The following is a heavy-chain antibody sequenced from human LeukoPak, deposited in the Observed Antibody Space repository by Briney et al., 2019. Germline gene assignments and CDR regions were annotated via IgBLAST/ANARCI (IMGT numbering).Heavy chain of an antibody. J-gene: IGHJ6*02. CDR1: GFTFSAFG. D-gene: IGHD3-9*01. CDR3: TKDYCGKFCSAV. Sequence: PGGSLRLSCAASGFTFSAFGMNWVRQAPGKGLEWVSTITKSGDSTYYVDSVKGRFTISRDNSKNTLYLQMNSLGAEDTAKYYCTKDYCGKFCSAVWGQGTTVTVSS. V-gene: IGHV3-23*01. CDR2: ITKSGDST.